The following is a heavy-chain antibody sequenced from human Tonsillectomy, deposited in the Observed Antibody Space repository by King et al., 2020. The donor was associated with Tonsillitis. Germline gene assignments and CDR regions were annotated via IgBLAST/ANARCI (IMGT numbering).Heavy chain of an antibody. D-gene: IGHD6-6*01. CDR2: IYSGGST. Sequence: VQLVESGGGLVQPGGSLRLSCAASGFTVSSNYMSWVRQAPGKGLEWFSVIYSGGSTYYGDSVKGRFTISRDNSKNTLYLQMNSLRAEDTAVYYCAGTPYSSSSPYYFDYWGQGTLVTVSS. CDR1: GFTVSSNY. CDR3: AGTPYSSSSPYYFDY. V-gene: IGHV3-66*01. J-gene: IGHJ4*02.